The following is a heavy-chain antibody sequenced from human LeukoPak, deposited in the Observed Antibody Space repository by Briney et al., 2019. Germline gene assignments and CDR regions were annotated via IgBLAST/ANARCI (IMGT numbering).Heavy chain of an antibody. CDR2: IKQDGSEK. V-gene: IGHV3-7*01. Sequence: GGSLRLSCAASGFTFSSYWMSWVRQAPGKGLEWVANIKQDGSEKYYVDSVKGRFTISRDNAKNSLYLQMNSLRAEDTAVYYCAREVNVRLTVTTYAFDIWGQGTMVTVSS. J-gene: IGHJ3*02. CDR3: AREVNVRLTVTTYAFDI. D-gene: IGHD4-17*01. CDR1: GFTFSSYW.